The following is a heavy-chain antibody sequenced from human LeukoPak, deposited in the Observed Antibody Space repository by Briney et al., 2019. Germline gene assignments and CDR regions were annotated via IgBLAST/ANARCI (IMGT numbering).Heavy chain of an antibody. Sequence: PGGSLRLSCAASGFTFSTYSMNWVRQAPGKGLEWVSSISSSSSYIYYADSVKGRFTISRDNAKNSLYLQMNSLRAEDTAVYYCARVPGAAAHIYYYYMDVWGKGTTVTVSS. CDR2: ISSSSSYI. CDR1: GFTFSTYS. D-gene: IGHD6-13*01. J-gene: IGHJ6*03. CDR3: ARVPGAAAHIYYYYMDV. V-gene: IGHV3-21*01.